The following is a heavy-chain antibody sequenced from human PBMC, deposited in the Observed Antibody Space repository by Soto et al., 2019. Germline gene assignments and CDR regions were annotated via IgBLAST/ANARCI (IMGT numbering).Heavy chain of an antibody. J-gene: IGHJ4*02. V-gene: IGHV4-30-2*05. CDR2: IYHSGST. CDR3: ARAPLYPDY. CDR1: GGSISSGGYS. D-gene: IGHD2-2*02. Sequence: SETLSLTCAVSGGSISSGGYSWSWIRQPPGKGLEWIGYIYHSGSTYYNPSLKSRVTISVDTSKNQFSLKLTSVTAADTAVYYCARAPLYPDYWGRGTLVTVSS.